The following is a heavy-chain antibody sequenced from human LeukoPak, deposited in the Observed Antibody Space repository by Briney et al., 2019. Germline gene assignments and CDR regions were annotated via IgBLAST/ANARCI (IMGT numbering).Heavy chain of an antibody. Sequence: SQTLSLTCTVSGGAISRGDYYWSWIRQPPGKGLEWIGYIYYSGSTYYNPSLKSRVTISVDTSKKQISLKLNSVTAADTAVYYCARDYYGSGSYWTWGQGTLDTVSS. CDR3: ARDYYGSGSYWT. J-gene: IGHJ4*02. CDR2: IYYSGST. D-gene: IGHD3-10*01. V-gene: IGHV4-30-4*01. CDR1: GGAISRGDYY.